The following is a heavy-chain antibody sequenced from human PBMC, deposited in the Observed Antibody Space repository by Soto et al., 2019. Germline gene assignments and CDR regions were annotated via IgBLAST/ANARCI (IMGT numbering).Heavy chain of an antibody. CDR3: ASPVAATARDAFDI. J-gene: IGHJ3*02. CDR2: IDPSDSYT. CDR1: GYSFTSYW. V-gene: IGHV5-10-1*01. D-gene: IGHD2-15*01. Sequence: PGESLKISCKGSGYSFTSYWISWVRQMPGKGLEWMGRIDPSDSYTNYSPSFQGHVTFSADKSISTAYLQWSSLKASDTAMYYCASPVAATARDAFDIWGQGTMVTVSS.